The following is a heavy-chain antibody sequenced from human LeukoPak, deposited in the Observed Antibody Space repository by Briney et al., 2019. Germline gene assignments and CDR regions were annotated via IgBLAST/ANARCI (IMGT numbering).Heavy chain of an antibody. Sequence: GGSLRLSCAASGFTFSSYAMSWVRQAPGKGLEWVSAISGSGGSTYYADSVKGRFTISRDNSKKTLYLQMSSLRAEDTAIYYCAKDPVYYYDSSGYYERKTRGICGQRALVSVSS. CDR3: AKDPVYYYDSSGYYERKTRGI. CDR1: GFTFSSYA. J-gene: IGHJ4*02. CDR2: ISGSGGST. V-gene: IGHV3-23*01. D-gene: IGHD3-22*01.